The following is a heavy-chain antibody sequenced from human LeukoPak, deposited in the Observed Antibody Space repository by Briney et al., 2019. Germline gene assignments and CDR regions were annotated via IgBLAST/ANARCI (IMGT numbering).Heavy chain of an antibody. J-gene: IGHJ4*02. D-gene: IGHD3-9*01. CDR1: GFVFRNAY. Sequence: SAGSLRLSCAGSGFVFRNAYMGWVRQAPGKGLEWVGHINTKIAPATTAYAASVKGRFTISRDDSKNRVFLQMSESKSEDTALYFCTSTHYDISTGYYHPPDYWGQGTLVTVSS. CDR3: TSTHYDISTGYYHPPDY. CDR2: INTKIAPATT. V-gene: IGHV3-15*01.